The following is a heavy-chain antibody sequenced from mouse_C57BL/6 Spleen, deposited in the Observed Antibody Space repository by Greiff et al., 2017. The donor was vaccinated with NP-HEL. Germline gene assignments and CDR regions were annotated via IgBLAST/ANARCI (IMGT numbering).Heavy chain of an antibody. Sequence: VQLQQSGAELVKPGASVKLSCKASGYTFTSYWMHWVKQRPGQGLEWIGMIHPNSGSTNYNEKFKSKATLTVDKSSSTAYMQLSSLTSEDSAVYYCATPYGSRGFAYWGQGTLVTVSA. CDR1: GYTFTSYW. CDR3: ATPYGSRGFAY. D-gene: IGHD1-1*01. CDR2: IHPNSGST. V-gene: IGHV1-64*01. J-gene: IGHJ3*01.